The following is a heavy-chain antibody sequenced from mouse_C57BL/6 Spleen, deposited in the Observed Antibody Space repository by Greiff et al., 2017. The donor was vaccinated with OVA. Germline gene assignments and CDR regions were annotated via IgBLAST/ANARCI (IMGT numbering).Heavy chain of an antibody. CDR3: ARGLRYFDY. D-gene: IGHD1-1*01. V-gene: IGHV5-4*01. J-gene: IGHJ2*01. CDR1: GFTFSSYA. Sequence: DVHLVESGGGLVKPGGSLKLSCAASGFTFSSYAMSWVRQTPEKRLEWVATISDGGSYTYYPDNVKGRFTISRDNAKNNLYLQMSHLKSEDTAMYYCARGLRYFDYWGQGTTLTVSS. CDR2: ISDGGSYT.